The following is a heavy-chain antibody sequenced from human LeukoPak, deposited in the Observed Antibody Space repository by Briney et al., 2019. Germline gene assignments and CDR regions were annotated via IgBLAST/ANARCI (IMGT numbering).Heavy chain of an antibody. Sequence: PGGSLRLSCAASGFTFSSYAMHWVHQAPGKGLEWVAVISYDGSNKYYADSVKGRFTISRDNSKNTLYLQMNSLRAEDTAVYYCAREVSYYDSSGYYRGQYYFDYWGQGTLVTVSS. V-gene: IGHV3-30-3*01. CDR2: ISYDGSNK. D-gene: IGHD3-22*01. J-gene: IGHJ4*02. CDR3: AREVSYYDSSGYYRGQYYFDY. CDR1: GFTFSSYA.